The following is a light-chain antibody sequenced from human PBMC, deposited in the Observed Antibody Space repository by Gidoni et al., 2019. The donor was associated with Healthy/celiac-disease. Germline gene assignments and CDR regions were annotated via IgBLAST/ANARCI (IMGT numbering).Light chain of an antibody. CDR1: QSVLYSSNNKKY. J-gene: IGKJ4*01. V-gene: IGKV4-1*01. CDR2: WAS. Sequence: DIVMTQSPASLTVSLGARATINCKSSQSVLYSSNNKKYLAWYQQKPGQPPKLLIYWASTRESGVPDRFSGSGSGTDFTLTISSLQAEDVAVYYCQQYYSTITFGGGTKVEIK. CDR3: QQYYSTIT.